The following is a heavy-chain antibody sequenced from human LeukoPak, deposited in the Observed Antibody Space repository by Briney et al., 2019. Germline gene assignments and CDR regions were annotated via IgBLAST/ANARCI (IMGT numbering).Heavy chain of an antibody. J-gene: IGHJ3*02. V-gene: IGHV1-69*13. CDR2: IIPIFGTA. CDR1: GGTVSSYA. CDR3: ARDWEGLDDFDI. D-gene: IGHD1-26*01. Sequence: GASVKVSCKASGGTVSSYAISWVRQAPGQGLEWMGGIIPIFGTANYAQKFQGRVTITADESTSTAYMELSSLRSEDTAVYYCARDWEGLDDFDIWGQGTMVTVSS.